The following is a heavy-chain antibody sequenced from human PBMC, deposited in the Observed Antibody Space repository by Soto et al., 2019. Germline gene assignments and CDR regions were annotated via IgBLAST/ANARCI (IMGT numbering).Heavy chain of an antibody. V-gene: IGHV4-34*01. J-gene: IGHJ4*02. Sequence: SETLSLTCAVYGGSFSGYYWSWIRQPPGKGLEWIGEINHSGSTNYNPSLKSRVTISVDTSKNQFSLKLSSVTAADTAVYYCARGRRYNWNKGIDYWGQGTLVTVSS. CDR1: GGSFSGYY. CDR3: ARGRRYNWNKGIDY. CDR2: INHSGST. D-gene: IGHD1-20*01.